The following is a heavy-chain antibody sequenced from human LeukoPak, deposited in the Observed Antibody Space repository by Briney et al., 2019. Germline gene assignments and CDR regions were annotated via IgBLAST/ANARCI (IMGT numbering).Heavy chain of an antibody. CDR3: ARHPPRGKAIFGVVISSY. D-gene: IGHD3-3*01. Sequence: SETLSLTCAVYGGSFSGYYWSWIRQPPGKGLEWIGEINHSGSTNYNPSLKGRVTISVDTSKNQFSLKLSSVTAADTAVYYCARHPPRGKAIFGVVISSYWGQGTLVTVSS. CDR1: GGSFSGYY. CDR2: INHSGST. V-gene: IGHV4-34*01. J-gene: IGHJ4*02.